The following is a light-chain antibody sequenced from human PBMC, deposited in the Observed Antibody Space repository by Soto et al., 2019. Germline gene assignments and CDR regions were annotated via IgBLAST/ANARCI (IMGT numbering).Light chain of an antibody. J-gene: IGKJ3*01. CDR3: MQALQTPFT. CDR1: QSLLHSNGYTY. Sequence: DIVMTQSPLSLPATPGEPASISCRSSQSLLHSNGYTYLDWYLQKPGQSPRLLIYLGSNRASGVPDRFSGSGSGTDFTLKISRVEAEDVGVYYCMQALQTPFTFGPGTKVDIK. V-gene: IGKV2-28*01. CDR2: LGS.